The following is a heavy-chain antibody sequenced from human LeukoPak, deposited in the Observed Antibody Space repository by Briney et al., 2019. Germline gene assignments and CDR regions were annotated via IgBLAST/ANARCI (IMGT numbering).Heavy chain of an antibody. J-gene: IGHJ3*02. V-gene: IGHV4-31*01. CDR1: GGSISSGGYY. D-gene: IGHD3-16*01. CDR2: IYYSGST. CDR3: ARPVNSLGAFDI. Sequence: KPSETLSLTCTVSGGSISSGGYYWSWIRQHPGKGLEWIGYIYYSGSTYYNPSLKSQVTISVDTSKNQFSLKLSSVTAADTAVYYCARPVNSLGAFDIWGQGTMVTVSS.